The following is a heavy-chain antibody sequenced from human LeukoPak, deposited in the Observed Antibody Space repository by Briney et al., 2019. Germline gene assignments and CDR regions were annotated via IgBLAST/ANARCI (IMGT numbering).Heavy chain of an antibody. D-gene: IGHD6-13*01. V-gene: IGHV1-69*13. Sequence: GASVKVSCKASGGTFSSYAISWVRQAPGQGLEWMGGIIPIFGTANYAQKFQGRVTITADESTSTAYMELSSLRSEDTAVYYCARVIVLAAAPVSGWFDPWGQGTLVTVSS. CDR1: GGTFSSYA. CDR3: ARVIVLAAAPVSGWFDP. J-gene: IGHJ5*02. CDR2: IIPIFGTA.